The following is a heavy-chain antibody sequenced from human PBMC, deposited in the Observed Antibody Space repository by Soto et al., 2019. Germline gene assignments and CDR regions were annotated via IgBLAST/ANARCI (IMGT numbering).Heavy chain of an antibody. CDR3: ARDPLGPLTTVNV. Sequence: VQLVESGGGLVQPGESLRLSCAVSGFTVSSNYMSWVRQAPGKGLEWVSVIYRGGNTFYTDSAKGRFTISRDNSNNTLYLQMNSLRVEDTAVYYCARDPLGPLTTVNVWGQGTLVTVSS. V-gene: IGHV3-66*01. CDR2: IYRGGNT. CDR1: GFTVSSNY. D-gene: IGHD4-17*01. J-gene: IGHJ4*02.